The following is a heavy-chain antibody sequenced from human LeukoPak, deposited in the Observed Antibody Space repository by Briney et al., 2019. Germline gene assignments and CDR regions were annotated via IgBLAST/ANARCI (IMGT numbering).Heavy chain of an antibody. Sequence: GGSLRLSCAASGFTFSSYSMNWVRQAPGKGLEWVSSTSSSSSYIYYADSVKGRFTISRDNAKNSLYLQMNSLRAEDTAVYYCARVFSLYGSGSYYLDYWGQGTLVTVSS. CDR2: TSSSSSYI. CDR3: ARVFSLYGSGSYYLDY. D-gene: IGHD3-10*01. V-gene: IGHV3-21*01. CDR1: GFTFSSYS. J-gene: IGHJ4*02.